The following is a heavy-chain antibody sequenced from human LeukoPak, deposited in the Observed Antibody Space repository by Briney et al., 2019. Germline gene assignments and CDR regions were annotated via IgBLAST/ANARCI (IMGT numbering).Heavy chain of an antibody. Sequence: GGSLRLSCAASGFTVSSNYMSWVRQAPGKGLEWVSVIYSGGSTYYADSVKGRFTISRDNSKNTLYLQMNSLRAEDTAVYYCATYQQLLGDIDYWGQGTLVTVSS. J-gene: IGHJ4*02. V-gene: IGHV3-66*01. CDR3: ATYQQLLGDIDY. CDR2: IYSGGST. CDR1: GFTVSSNY. D-gene: IGHD2-2*01.